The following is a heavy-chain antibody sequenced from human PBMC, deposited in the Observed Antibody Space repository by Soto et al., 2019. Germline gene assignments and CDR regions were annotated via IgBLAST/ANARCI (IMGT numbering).Heavy chain of an antibody. CDR1: GGSISSYY. CDR3: ARYSSDYGDYSFDY. D-gene: IGHD4-17*01. J-gene: IGHJ4*02. Sequence: PSETLSLTCTVSGGSISSYYWSWIRQPPGKGLEWIGYIYYSGSTNYNPSLKSRVTISVDTSKNQFSLKLSSVTAADTAVYYCARYSSDYGDYSFDYWGQGTLVTISS. V-gene: IGHV4-59*01. CDR2: IYYSGST.